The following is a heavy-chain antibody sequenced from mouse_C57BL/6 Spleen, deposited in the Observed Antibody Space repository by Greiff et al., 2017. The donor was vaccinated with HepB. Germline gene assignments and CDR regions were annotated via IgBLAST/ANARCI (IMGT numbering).Heavy chain of an antibody. CDR2: FYPGSGSI. CDR3: ARHEDGDLYYGGAMDY. J-gene: IGHJ4*01. D-gene: IGHD1-2*01. CDR1: GYTFTEYT. V-gene: IGHV1-62-2*01. Sequence: VQLQHSGAELVKPGASVKLSCKASGYTFTEYTIHWVKQRSGQGLEWIGWFYPGSGSIKYNEKFKDKATLTADKSSSTVYMELSRLTSEDSAVYFCARHEDGDLYYGGAMDYWGQGTSVTVSS.